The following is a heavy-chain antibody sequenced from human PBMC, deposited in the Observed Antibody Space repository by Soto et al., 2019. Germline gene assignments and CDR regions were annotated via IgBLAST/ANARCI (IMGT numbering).Heavy chain of an antibody. CDR3: ARAVGGGYSSRFGAFDI. D-gene: IGHD6-13*01. CDR1: GYTSTDYY. V-gene: IGHV1-2*04. CDR2: INPNSGDT. J-gene: IGHJ3*02. Sequence: QVQLVQSGAEVKKPGASVKVSCKASGYTSTDYYLHWVRQAPGQGLEWLGWINPNSGDTNYAQKFQGWVTMTRDTSISPGYMDLSRLRSDDTAVYYCARAVGGGYSSRFGAFDIWGQGTMVTVSS.